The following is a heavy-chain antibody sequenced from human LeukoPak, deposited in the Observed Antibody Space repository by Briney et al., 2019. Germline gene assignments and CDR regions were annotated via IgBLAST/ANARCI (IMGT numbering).Heavy chain of an antibody. V-gene: IGHV1-46*01. CDR2: INPTGTSS. D-gene: IGHD5-24*01. CDR1: GYTFTRHY. Sequence: ASVKVSCKSSGYTFTRHYLHWVRQALGQGLEWVGLINPTGTSSWSAQKFQGRVTLTRDMSTSTDYMELSSLRSEDTAVYYCARDNSLQDMAWWFDPWGQGTLVIVSS. CDR3: ARDNSLQDMAWWFDP. J-gene: IGHJ5*02.